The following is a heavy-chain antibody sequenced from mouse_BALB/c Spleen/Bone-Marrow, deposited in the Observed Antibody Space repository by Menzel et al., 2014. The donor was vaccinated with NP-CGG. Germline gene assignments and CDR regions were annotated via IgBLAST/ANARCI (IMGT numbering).Heavy chain of an antibody. CDR2: INPSNGDT. D-gene: IGHD2-3*01. V-gene: IGHV1-53*01. CDR1: GYTFASYY. Sequence: QVHVKQSGAELVKPGASVKLSCKASGYTFASYYLYWVKQRPGQGLEWIGEINPSNGDTNFNEKFKSKASLTVDISSNTTYMQLGSLTSEDSAVYYCTRYDGYFTLFAYWGQGTLVTVSA. J-gene: IGHJ3*01. CDR3: TRYDGYFTLFAY.